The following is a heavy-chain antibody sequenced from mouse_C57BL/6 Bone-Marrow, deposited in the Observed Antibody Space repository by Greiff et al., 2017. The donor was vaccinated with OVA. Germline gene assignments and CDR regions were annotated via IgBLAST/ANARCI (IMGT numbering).Heavy chain of an antibody. CDR2: ISSGGSYT. Sequence: EVMLVESGGDLVKPGGSLKLSCAASGFTFSSYGMSWVRQTPDKRLEWVATISSGGSYTYYPDSVKGRFTISSDNAKNTLYLQMSSLKSEDTAMYYCARHYYGCSYDYWGQGTTLTVSS. D-gene: IGHD1-1*01. V-gene: IGHV5-6*01. CDR1: GFTFSSYG. J-gene: IGHJ2*01. CDR3: ARHYYGCSYDY.